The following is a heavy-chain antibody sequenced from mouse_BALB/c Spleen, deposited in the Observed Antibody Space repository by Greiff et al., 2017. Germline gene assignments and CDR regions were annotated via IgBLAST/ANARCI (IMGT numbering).Heavy chain of an antibody. J-gene: IGHJ4*01. V-gene: IGHV1S127*01. Sequence: QVQLQQSGAELVKPGASVKMSCKASGYTFTSYWMHWVKQRPGQGLEWIGVIDPSDSYTSYNQKFKGKATLTVDTSSSTAYMQLSSLTSEDSAVYYCTRKSTMIKDYAMDYWGQGTSVTVSS. CDR3: TRKSTMIKDYAMDY. D-gene: IGHD2-4*01. CDR1: GYTFTSYW. CDR2: IDPSDSYT.